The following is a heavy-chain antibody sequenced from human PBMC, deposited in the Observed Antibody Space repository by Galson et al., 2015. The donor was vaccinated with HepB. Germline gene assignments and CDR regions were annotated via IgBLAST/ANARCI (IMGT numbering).Heavy chain of an antibody. CDR1: GFTFSDYY. CDR3: ARAWSVRATPSYYFDY. CDR2: ISSSSSYT. J-gene: IGHJ4*02. V-gene: IGHV3-11*06. Sequence: SLRLSCAASGFTFSDYYMSWVRQAPGKGLEWVSCISSSSSYTNYADSVKGRFTISRDNAKNSLYLQMNSLRAEDTAVYYCARAWSVRATPSYYFDYWGQGTLVTVSS. D-gene: IGHD1-26*01.